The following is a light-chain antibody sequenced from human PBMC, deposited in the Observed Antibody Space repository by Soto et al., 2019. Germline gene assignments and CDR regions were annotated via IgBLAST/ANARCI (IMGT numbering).Light chain of an antibody. CDR1: QRISTN. Sequence: VMTQSPATLSVSPGARATLSCRASQRISTNLAWYQHKPGQPPSLVIYGAATRATGVPARFSGSRSGTQFTPTITSLQSDDFAVYDGQPDNTWTCTFGQGTKVEIK. J-gene: IGKJ1*01. V-gene: IGKV3-15*01. CDR3: QPDNTWTCT. CDR2: GAA.